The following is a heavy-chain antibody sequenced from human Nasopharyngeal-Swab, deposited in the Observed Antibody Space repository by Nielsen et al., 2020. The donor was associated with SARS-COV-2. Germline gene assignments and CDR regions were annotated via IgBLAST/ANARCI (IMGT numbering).Heavy chain of an antibody. CDR2: ITSGNSV. J-gene: IGHJ4*02. V-gene: IGHV3-69-1*02. CDR3: ARDEYSSSWYF. D-gene: IGHD6-13*01. Sequence: WIRQPPGKGLQWISYITSGNSVQYADSVRGRFTISRDNAKDSLYLQMNSLTAEDTAVYYCARDEYSSSWYFWGQGTLVTVSS.